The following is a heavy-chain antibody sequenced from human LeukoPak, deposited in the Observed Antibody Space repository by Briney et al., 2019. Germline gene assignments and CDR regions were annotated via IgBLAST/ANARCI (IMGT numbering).Heavy chain of an antibody. CDR3: ASTCTGSTSCYMGGYYFDY. CDR2: IYYSGST. CDR1: GGSISSYY. V-gene: IGHV4-59*01. J-gene: IGHJ4*02. Sequence: PSETLSLTCTVSGGSISSYYWSWIRQPPGKGLEWIGYIYYSGSTNYNPSLKSRVTISVDTSKNQFSLKLSSVTAADTAVYYCASTCTGSTSCYMGGYYFDYWGQGTLVTVSS. D-gene: IGHD2-2*02.